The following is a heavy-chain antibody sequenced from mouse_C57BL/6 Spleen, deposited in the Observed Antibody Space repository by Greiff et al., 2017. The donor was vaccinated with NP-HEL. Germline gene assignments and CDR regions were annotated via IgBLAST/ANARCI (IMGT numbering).Heavy chain of an antibody. CDR2: IDPEDGDT. CDR3: TTTGGNYVPYFDY. CDR1: GFNIKDYY. V-gene: IGHV14-1*01. D-gene: IGHD2-1*01. Sequence: VQLQQSGAELVRPGASVKLSCTASGFNIKDYYMHWVKQRPEQGLEWIGRIDPEDGDTEYAPKFQGKATMTADTSSNTAYLQRSSLTSEDTAVYYCTTTGGNYVPYFDYWGQGTTLTVSS. J-gene: IGHJ2*01.